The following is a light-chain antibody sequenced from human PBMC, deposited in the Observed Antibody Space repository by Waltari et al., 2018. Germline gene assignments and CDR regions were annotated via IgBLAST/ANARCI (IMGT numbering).Light chain of an antibody. CDR1: SSNIGDNV. J-gene: IGLJ3*02. CDR2: RND. Sequence: QSVLTQPPSASGTPGQRVTISCSGSSSNIGDNVVNWYQQLPGKAPKPPICRNDRRPSGVPDRVSASKSGTSASLAISGLQSEDEADYYCAAWDDRMNGHWVFGGGTKVTVL. CDR3: AAWDDRMNGHWV. V-gene: IGLV1-44*01.